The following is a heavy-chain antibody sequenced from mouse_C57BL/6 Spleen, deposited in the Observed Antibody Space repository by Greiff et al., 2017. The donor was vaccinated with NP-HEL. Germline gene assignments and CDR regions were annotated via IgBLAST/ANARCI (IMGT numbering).Heavy chain of an antibody. CDR3: ARERGDYGGSDY. CDR1: GISITTGNYR. Sequence: EVKLMESGPGLVKPSQTVILTCTVTGISITTGNYRWSWIRQFPGHKLEWIGYIYYSGTITYNPSLTSPTTITGDTPKNQFFLEMNSLTAEDTATYYCARERGDYGGSDYWGQGTTLTVSS. CDR2: IYYSGTI. D-gene: IGHD2-4*01. V-gene: IGHV3-5*01. J-gene: IGHJ2*01.